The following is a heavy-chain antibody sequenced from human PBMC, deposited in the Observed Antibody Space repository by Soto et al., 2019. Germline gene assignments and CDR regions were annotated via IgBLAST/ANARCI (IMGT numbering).Heavy chain of an antibody. CDR2: ITSKTGDQ. D-gene: IGHD3-22*01. V-gene: IGHV3-21*06. CDR1: GFTFNKYS. CDR3: ARDLMPNDRGLGDLAY. J-gene: IGHJ4*02. Sequence: KTGGSLRLSCAASGFTFNKYSMNWVRQAPGKGLEWVSSITSKTGDQYYADSVKGRFIISRDNTKNSLSLQVTSLRDEDTAVYYCARDLMPNDRGLGDLAYWGQGTLVTV.